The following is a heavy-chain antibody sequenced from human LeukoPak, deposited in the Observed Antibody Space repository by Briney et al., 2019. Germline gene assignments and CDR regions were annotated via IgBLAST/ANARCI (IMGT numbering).Heavy chain of an antibody. CDR2: IYYSGNT. D-gene: IGHD3-3*01. Sequence: PSETLSLTCIVSGGSITSSGDYWGWIRQPPGKGLEWIGSIYYSGNTYYNPSLKSRVTISVDTSKTQISLKLRAVTAADTAVYYCARSRVWSDYWGYFDYWGQGTLVTVSS. V-gene: IGHV4-39*07. CDR1: GGSITSSGDY. J-gene: IGHJ4*02. CDR3: ARSRVWSDYWGYFDY.